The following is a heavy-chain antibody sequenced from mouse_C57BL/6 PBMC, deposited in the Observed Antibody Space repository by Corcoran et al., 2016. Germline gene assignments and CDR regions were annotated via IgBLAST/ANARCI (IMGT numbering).Heavy chain of an antibody. V-gene: IGHV1-26*01. CDR1: GYTFTDYY. CDR3: ARSRTSRRYFDV. J-gene: IGHJ1*03. CDR2: INPNNGGT. Sequence: EVQLQQSGPELVKPGASVKISCKASGYTFTDYYMNWVKQSHGQSLEWIGDINPNNGGTSYNQKFKGKATLTVDKSSSTAYMELRSLTSEDSAVYYCARSRTSRRYFDVWGTGTTVTVSS.